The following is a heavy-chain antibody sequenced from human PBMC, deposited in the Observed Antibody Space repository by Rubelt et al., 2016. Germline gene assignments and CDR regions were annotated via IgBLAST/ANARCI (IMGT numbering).Heavy chain of an antibody. Sequence: QVQLVESGGGVVQPGRSLRLSCAASGFTFSSYAMHWVRQAPGKGLEWVAVISYDGSNKYYADSVKGRFTISRDNSKNTVYLQMNSLRAEDTAVYYGARVGDIVVVVAALDYWGQGTLVTVSS. V-gene: IGHV3-30*04. D-gene: IGHD2-15*01. CDR3: ARVGDIVVVVAALDY. J-gene: IGHJ4*02. CDR1: GFTFSSYA. CDR2: ISYDGSNK.